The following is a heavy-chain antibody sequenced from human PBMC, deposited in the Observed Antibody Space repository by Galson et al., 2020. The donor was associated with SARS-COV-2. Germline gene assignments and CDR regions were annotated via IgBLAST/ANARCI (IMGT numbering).Heavy chain of an antibody. CDR3: ARHLWAYSSGWYEGFDY. CDR1: GYSFTSYW. CDR2: IDPSDSYT. Sequence: HGESLKISCKGSGYSFTSYWISWVRQMPGKGLEWMGRIDPSDSYTNYSPSFQGHVTISADKSISTAYLQWSSLKASDTAMYYCARHLWAYSSGWYEGFDYWGQGTLVTVSS. J-gene: IGHJ4*02. V-gene: IGHV5-10-1*01. D-gene: IGHD6-19*01.